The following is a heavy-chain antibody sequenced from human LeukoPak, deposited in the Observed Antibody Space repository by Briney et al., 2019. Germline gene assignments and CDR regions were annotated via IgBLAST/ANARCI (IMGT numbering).Heavy chain of an antibody. CDR1: GGTFSSYA. V-gene: IGHV1-69*06. D-gene: IGHD5-18*01. CDR2: IIPIFGTA. J-gene: IGHJ4*02. CDR3: ARGGYSYGYLVYLGFDY. Sequence: ASVKVSCKASGGTFSSYAISWVRQAPGQGLEWMGGIIPIFGTANYAQKFQGRVTITADKSTSTAYMELSSLRSEDTAVYYCARGGYSYGYLVYLGFDYWGQGTLVTVSS.